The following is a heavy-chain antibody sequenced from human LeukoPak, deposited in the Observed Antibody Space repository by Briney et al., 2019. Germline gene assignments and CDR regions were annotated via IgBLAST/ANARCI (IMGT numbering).Heavy chain of an antibody. J-gene: IGHJ4*02. CDR1: GDSVSSDSAA. V-gene: IGHV6-1*01. CDR3: AREVEKGIRYTFFDY. D-gene: IGHD5-18*01. CDR2: TYYRSKWYN. Sequence: SQTLSLTCAISGDSVSSDSAAWNWIRQSPSRGLEWLGRTYYRSKWYNDYAVSVKSRIIINPDTSKSQFSLQLNSVTPEDTAVYYCAREVEKGIRYTFFDYWGQGTLVTVSS.